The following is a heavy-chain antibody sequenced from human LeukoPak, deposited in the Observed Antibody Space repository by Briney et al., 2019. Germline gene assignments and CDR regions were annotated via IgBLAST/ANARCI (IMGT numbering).Heavy chain of an antibody. D-gene: IGHD3-9*01. Sequence: SETLSLTCTVSGGSISGSSYYWGWIRQPPGKGLEWIGSIYYSGSTYYNPSLKSRVTISVDTSKNQFSLKLSSVTAADTAVYYCARSRPSYYDILTGYYDFDYWGQGTLVTVSS. J-gene: IGHJ4*02. CDR1: GGSISGSSYY. V-gene: IGHV4-39*01. CDR2: IYYSGST. CDR3: ARSRPSYYDILTGYYDFDY.